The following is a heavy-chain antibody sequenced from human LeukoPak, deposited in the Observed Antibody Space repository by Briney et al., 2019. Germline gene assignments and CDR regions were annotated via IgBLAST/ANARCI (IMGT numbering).Heavy chain of an antibody. J-gene: IGHJ4*02. D-gene: IGHD6-19*01. CDR2: ISSSGSTI. Sequence: GGSLRLSCAASGFTFSDYYMSWIRQAPGKGLEWVSYISSSGSTIYYADSVKGRFIISRDNAKNSLYLQMNSLRAEDTAVYYCASVAVADTTDYWGQGTLVTVSS. V-gene: IGHV3-11*04. CDR3: ASVAVADTTDY. CDR1: GFTFSDYY.